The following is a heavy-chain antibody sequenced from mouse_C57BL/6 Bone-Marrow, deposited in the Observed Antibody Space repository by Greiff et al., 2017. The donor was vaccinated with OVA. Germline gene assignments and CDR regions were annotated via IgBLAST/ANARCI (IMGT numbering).Heavy chain of an antibody. Sequence: QVQLQQSGAELVRPGASVKLSCKASGYTFTDYYINWVKQRPGQGLEWIARIYPGSGNTYYNEKFKGKATLTAEKSSSTAYMQLSSLTSEDSAVYFCAREGVTDWGQGTTLTVSS. CDR3: AREGVTD. J-gene: IGHJ2*01. D-gene: IGHD2-2*01. CDR2: IYPGSGNT. CDR1: GYTFTDYY. V-gene: IGHV1-76*01.